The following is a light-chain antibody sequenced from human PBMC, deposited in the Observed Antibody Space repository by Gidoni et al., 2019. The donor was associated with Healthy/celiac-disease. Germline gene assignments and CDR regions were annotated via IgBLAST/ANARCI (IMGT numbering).Light chain of an antibody. V-gene: IGKV3-20*01. Sequence: VLTQSAGTLSLSPGERATLSCRASQSVSSSYLAWYQQKPGQAPRRLIYGASSRVTGIPDRFSGSGSGTDFTLTISRLEPEDFAVYYCQQYGSSPRTFGQGTKVEIK. CDR3: QQYGSSPRT. CDR1: QSVSSSY. J-gene: IGKJ1*01. CDR2: GAS.